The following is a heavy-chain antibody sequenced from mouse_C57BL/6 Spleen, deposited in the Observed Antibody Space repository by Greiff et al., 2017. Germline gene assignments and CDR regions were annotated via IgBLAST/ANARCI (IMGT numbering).Heavy chain of an antibody. D-gene: IGHD2-5*01. CDR3: TTRSNGPPYWYFDV. J-gene: IGHJ1*03. Sequence: EVQGVESGAELVRPGASVKLSCTASGFNIKDDYMHWVKQRPEQGLEWIGWIDPENGDTEYASKFQGKATITADTSSNTAYLQLSSLTSEDTAVYYCTTRSNGPPYWYFDVWGTGTTVTVSS. V-gene: IGHV14-4*01. CDR2: IDPENGDT. CDR1: GFNIKDDY.